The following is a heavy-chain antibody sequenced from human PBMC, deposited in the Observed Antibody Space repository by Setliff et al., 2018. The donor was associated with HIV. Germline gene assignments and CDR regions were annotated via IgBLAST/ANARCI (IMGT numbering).Heavy chain of an antibody. J-gene: IGHJ6*02. CDR2: ISPDGKTI. CDR3: ARDGPGLSKADYYGMDV. CDR1: GFPFSDYY. V-gene: IGHV3-11*04. Sequence: PGGSLRLSCAISGFPFSDYYMSWIRQAPGKGLEFVAHISPDGKTIHFADAVKGRFTISRDNAKNSLYLQMNSLRAEDTAVYYCARDGPGLSKADYYGMDVWGQGTKVTVSS.